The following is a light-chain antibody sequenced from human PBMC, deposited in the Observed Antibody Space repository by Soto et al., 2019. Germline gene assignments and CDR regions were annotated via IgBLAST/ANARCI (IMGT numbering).Light chain of an antibody. CDR2: GAS. J-gene: IGKJ1*01. V-gene: IGKV3-15*01. Sequence: EIVMTQSPATLSVSTGERATLSCRAGQNIHTNLAWYQQKPGQAPRLLFYGASTGATGLPARFSGSGSGTEFTLTINSLQSEDFAIYYCQQYNKWPPWTFGQGTKVDIK. CDR3: QQYNKWPPWT. CDR1: QNIHTN.